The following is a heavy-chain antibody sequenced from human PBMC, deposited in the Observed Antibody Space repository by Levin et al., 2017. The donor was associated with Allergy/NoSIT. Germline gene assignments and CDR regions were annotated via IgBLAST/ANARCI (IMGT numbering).Heavy chain of an antibody. Sequence: GGSLRLSCAASGFTFSSYGMHWVRQAPGKGLEWVAVISYDGSNKYYADSVKGRFTISRDNSKNTLYLQMNSLRAEDTAVYYCAKDYREGDGYNWGIDYWGQGTLVTVSS. V-gene: IGHV3-30*18. J-gene: IGHJ4*02. CDR3: AKDYREGDGYNWGIDY. D-gene: IGHD5-24*01. CDR1: GFTFSSYG. CDR2: ISYDGSNK.